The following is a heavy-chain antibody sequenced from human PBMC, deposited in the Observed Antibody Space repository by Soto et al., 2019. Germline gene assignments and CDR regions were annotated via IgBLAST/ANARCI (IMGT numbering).Heavy chain of an antibody. Sequence: EVQLVQSGAEVKKPGESLRISCKGSGYSFTSYWISWVRQMPGKGLEWMGRIDPSDSYTNYSPSFQGHVTISADKSITPSYLQWSRLKASDTAMYSSARVAHAFAYWAPRTLVTVSS. CDR2: IDPSDSYT. V-gene: IGHV5-10-1*01. D-gene: IGHD2-8*01. CDR1: GYSFTSYW. CDR3: ARVAHAFAY. J-gene: IGHJ4*02.